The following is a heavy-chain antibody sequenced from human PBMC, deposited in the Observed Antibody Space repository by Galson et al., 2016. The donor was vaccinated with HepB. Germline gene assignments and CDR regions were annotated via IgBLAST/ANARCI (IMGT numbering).Heavy chain of an antibody. CDR1: GFTVSSNY. CDR2: IYNGDRT. V-gene: IGHV3-53*04. CDR3: VRSAYSGSYFDY. J-gene: IGHJ4*02. D-gene: IGHD1-26*01. Sequence: SLRLSCAASGFTVSSNYMTWVRQAPGKGLEWVSSIYNGDRTYYADSVKGRFTISRRNSKNTLYLQMNSLRTEDTAVYYCVRSAYSGSYFDYWGQGTLVTVSS.